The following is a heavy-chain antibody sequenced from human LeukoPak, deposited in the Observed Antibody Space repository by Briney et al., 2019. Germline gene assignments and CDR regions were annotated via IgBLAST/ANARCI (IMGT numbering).Heavy chain of an antibody. CDR1: GFTFSKDW. V-gene: IGHV3-7*05. J-gene: IGHJ4*02. CDR3: TRRGTPSIGAHFDY. D-gene: IGHD2-15*01. CDR2: IKQDGSEK. Sequence: GGSLRLSCAASGFTFSKDWMRWARQAPGKGLEWVAKIKQDGSEKYYVDSVKGRFTISRDNAKNSLYLQMNSLGAEDTAVYYCTRRGTPSIGAHFDYWGQGTLVTVSS.